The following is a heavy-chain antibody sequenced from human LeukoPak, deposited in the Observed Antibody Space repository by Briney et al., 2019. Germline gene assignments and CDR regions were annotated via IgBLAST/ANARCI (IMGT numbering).Heavy chain of an antibody. D-gene: IGHD2-21*02. J-gene: IGHJ1*01. Sequence: SETLSLTCTVSSDSINSYYWGWIRQPPGKGLEWIGYIYYSGSTNYNPSFKSRVTISVDTSKNQFSLKLSSVTAADTAVYYCARTAYCGGDCYEYFQHWGQGTLVTVSS. CDR1: SDSINSYY. CDR3: ARTAYCGGDCYEYFQH. CDR2: IYYSGST. V-gene: IGHV4-59*01.